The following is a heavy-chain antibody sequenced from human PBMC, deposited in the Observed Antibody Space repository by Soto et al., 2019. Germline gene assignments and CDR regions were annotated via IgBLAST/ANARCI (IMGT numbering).Heavy chain of an antibody. D-gene: IGHD3-22*01. J-gene: IGHJ4*02. V-gene: IGHV5-10-1*01. Sequence: GESLKIPCQASGYSFTTYWISWVRQMSGKGLECMGRIDPTDSYTDYGPSFEGHVTMSVDRSINTAYLEWSSLKASDSAMYYCARLTLAHDSSGYHIFDYWGRGTLVTVSS. CDR2: IDPTDSYT. CDR3: ARLTLAHDSSGYHIFDY. CDR1: GYSFTTYW.